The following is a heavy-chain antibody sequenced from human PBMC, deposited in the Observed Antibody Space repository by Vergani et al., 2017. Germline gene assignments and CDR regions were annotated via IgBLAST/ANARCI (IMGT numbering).Heavy chain of an antibody. CDR3: ARAYYDFWSGYYTARLGFDY. J-gene: IGHJ4*02. V-gene: IGHV1-69*12. CDR2: IIPIFGTA. Sequence: QVQLLQSGAAVKKPGSSVKVSCKASGGTFSSYAISWVRQAPGQGLEWMGGIIPIFGTANYAQKFQGRVTITADESTSTAYMELSSLRSEDTAVYYCARAYYDFWSGYYTARLGFDYWGQGTLVTVSS. D-gene: IGHD3-3*01. CDR1: GGTFSSYA.